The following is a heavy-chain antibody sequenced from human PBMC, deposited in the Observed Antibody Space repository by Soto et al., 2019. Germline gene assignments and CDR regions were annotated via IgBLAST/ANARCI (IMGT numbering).Heavy chain of an antibody. V-gene: IGHV4-34*01. CDR2: INHSGST. D-gene: IGHD5-18*01. Sequence: SETLSLTCAVYGGSFSGYYWSWIRQPPGKGLEWIGEINHSGSTNYNPSLKSRVTISVDTSKNQFSLKLSSVTAADTAVYYCARGGVRHTAMVKFWGQGTLVTVSS. CDR3: ARGGVRHTAMVKF. J-gene: IGHJ4*02. CDR1: GGSFSGYY.